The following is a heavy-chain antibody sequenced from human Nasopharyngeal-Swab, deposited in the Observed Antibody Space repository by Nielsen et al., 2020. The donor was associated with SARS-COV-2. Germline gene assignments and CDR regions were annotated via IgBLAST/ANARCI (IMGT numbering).Heavy chain of an antibody. V-gene: IGHV3-30-3*01. J-gene: IGHJ6*02. D-gene: IGHD4-17*01. CDR2: IAYDGSNK. CDR1: GFTFSSYA. CDR3: ARSYYGAYYSGMDV. Sequence: GGSLRLSCAASGFTFSSYAMHWVRQAPGKGLEGVAVIAYDGSNKYYADSVKGRFTISRDNSKNTLYLQMNSLRAEDTAVYYCARSYYGAYYSGMDVWGQGTTVTVSS.